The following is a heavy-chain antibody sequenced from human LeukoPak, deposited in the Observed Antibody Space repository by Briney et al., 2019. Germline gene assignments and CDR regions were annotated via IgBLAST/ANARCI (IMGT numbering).Heavy chain of an antibody. Sequence: GGSLRLSCAASGFTVSSNYMSRVRQAPGKGLEWVSVIYSGGSTYYADSVKGRFTISRDNSKNTLYLQMNSLRAEDTAVYYCARDPPYHYGMDVWGQGTAVTVSS. CDR2: IYSGGST. CDR3: ARDPPYHYGMDV. J-gene: IGHJ6*02. V-gene: IGHV3-66*01. CDR1: GFTVSSNY.